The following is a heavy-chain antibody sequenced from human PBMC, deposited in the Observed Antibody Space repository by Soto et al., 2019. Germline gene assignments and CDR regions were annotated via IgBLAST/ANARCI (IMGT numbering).Heavy chain of an antibody. CDR1: GYTFTSYG. J-gene: IGHJ6*02. D-gene: IGHD2-15*01. Sequence: QVQLVQSGAEVKKPGASVKVSCKASGYTFTSYGISWVRQAPGQGLEWMGWISDYNGNTNYAQKLQGRVTMTTGTSTSTAYMELRSLRSDDTAVYCCASAYCSGGSCCSGMDVWGQGTTVTVSS. CDR2: ISDYNGNT. V-gene: IGHV1-18*01. CDR3: ASAYCSGGSCCSGMDV.